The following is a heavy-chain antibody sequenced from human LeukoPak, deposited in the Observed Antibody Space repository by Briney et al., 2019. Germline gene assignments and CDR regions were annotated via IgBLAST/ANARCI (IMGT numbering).Heavy chain of an antibody. J-gene: IGHJ5*02. CDR3: AREEFLEWLLETTNWFDP. V-gene: IGHV4-39*07. CDR1: GGSISSSSYY. D-gene: IGHD3-3*01. Sequence: SETLSLTCTVSGGSISSSSYYWGWIRHPPGKGLEWIGSIYYSGSTYYNPSLKSRVTISVDTSKNQFSLKLSSVTAADTAVYYCAREEFLEWLLETTNWFDPWGQGTLVTVSS. CDR2: IYYSGST.